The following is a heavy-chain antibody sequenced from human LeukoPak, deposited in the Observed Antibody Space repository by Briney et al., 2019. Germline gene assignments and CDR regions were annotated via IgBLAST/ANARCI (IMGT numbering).Heavy chain of an antibody. Sequence: ASVKVSCKASGYTFTSYYMHWVRQAPGQGLEWMGIINPSGGSTSYAQKFQGRVTMTRDTSTSTVYMELGSLRSEDTAVYYCARGEWYYYDSSGPIGPYNWFDPWGQGTLVTVPS. CDR2: INPSGGST. CDR3: ARGEWYYYDSSGPIGPYNWFDP. J-gene: IGHJ5*02. V-gene: IGHV1-46*01. CDR1: GYTFTSYY. D-gene: IGHD3-22*01.